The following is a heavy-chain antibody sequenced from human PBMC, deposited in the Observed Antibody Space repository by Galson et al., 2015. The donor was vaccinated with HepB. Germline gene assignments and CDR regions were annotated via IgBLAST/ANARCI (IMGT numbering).Heavy chain of an antibody. Sequence: SVKVSCKASGGTFSSYTISWVRQAPGQGLEWMGRIIPILGIANYAQKFQGRVTITADKSTSTAYMELSSLRSEDTAVYYCARIPHRHSGSVDYWGQGTLVTVSS. J-gene: IGHJ4*02. CDR3: ARIPHRHSGSVDY. V-gene: IGHV1-69*02. CDR1: GGTFSSYT. D-gene: IGHD6-19*01. CDR2: IIPILGIA.